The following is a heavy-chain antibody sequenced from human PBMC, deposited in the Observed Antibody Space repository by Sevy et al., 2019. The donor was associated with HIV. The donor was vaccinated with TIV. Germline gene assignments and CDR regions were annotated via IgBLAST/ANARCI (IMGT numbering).Heavy chain of an antibody. D-gene: IGHD4-17*01. CDR1: GFTFGEYS. J-gene: IGHJ4*02. V-gene: IGHV3-49*03. Sequence: GGSLRLSCTASGFTFGEYSMSWFRQAPGKGLEWVSFIRSEVYGGKTEYAAPVKGRFTISRDDSKSIAYLQMSSLKTEDTAVYYCTRGRRVYADYGVDYWGQGTLVTVSS. CDR2: IRSEVYGGKT. CDR3: TRGRRVYADYGVDY.